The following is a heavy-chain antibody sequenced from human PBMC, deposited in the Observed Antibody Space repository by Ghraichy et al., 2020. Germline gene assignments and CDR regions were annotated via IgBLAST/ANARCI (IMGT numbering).Heavy chain of an antibody. V-gene: IGHV3-7*04. Sequence: RGSLRLSCAASGFTFSSYWMSWVRQAPGKGLEWVANIKQDGSEKYYVDSVKGRFTISRDNAKNSLYLQMNSLRAEDTAVYYCARFGYCSGGSCYQSYWYFDLWGRGTLVTVSS. CDR3: ARFGYCSGGSCYQSYWYFDL. J-gene: IGHJ2*01. CDR1: GFTFSSYW. CDR2: IKQDGSEK. D-gene: IGHD2-15*01.